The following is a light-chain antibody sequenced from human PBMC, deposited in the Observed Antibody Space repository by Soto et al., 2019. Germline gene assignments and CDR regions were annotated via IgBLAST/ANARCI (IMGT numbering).Light chain of an antibody. CDR1: QSISTW. V-gene: IGKV1-5*03. CDR3: QQYNSYSFT. J-gene: IGKJ3*01. CDR2: KAY. Sequence: DIQMTQSPSTLSASVGDRVTITCRASQSISTWLAWYQQKPGEAPKLLIYKAYTLEIGVPSRFSGSGSGAEVTLTISSLQPDDFATYYCQQYNSYSFTFGPGTKVDIK.